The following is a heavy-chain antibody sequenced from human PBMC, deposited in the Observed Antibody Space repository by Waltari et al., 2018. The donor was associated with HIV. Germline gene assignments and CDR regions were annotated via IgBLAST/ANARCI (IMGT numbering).Heavy chain of an antibody. CDR2: ISYDGRTK. CDR1: GFPFNNHG. CDR3: AKDRAFFQVGYSIS. D-gene: IGHD6-13*01. J-gene: IGHJ4*02. Sequence: QVQLVESGGGVVQPGRSLRLPCAASGFPFNNHGIHWDRQAPGKGREWGGGISYDGRTKGDAECGKGRFTIARDNGKKTVYLQRNSLRGEDTGVYYCAKDRAFFQVGYSISWGQGTLGTVSS. V-gene: IGHV3-30*18.